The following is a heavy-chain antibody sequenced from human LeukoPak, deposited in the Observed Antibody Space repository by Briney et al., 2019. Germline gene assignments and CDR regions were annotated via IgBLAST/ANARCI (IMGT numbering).Heavy chain of an antibody. Sequence: GASVKVSCKASGYTFTGYYMHWVRQAPGQGLEWMGWINPNSGGTNYAQKFQGKVTMTRDTSISTAYMELSRLRSDDTAVYYCAGDILYSSGYPDYWGQGTLVTVSS. V-gene: IGHV1-2*02. CDR2: INPNSGGT. J-gene: IGHJ4*02. CDR3: AGDILYSSGYPDY. D-gene: IGHD6-19*01. CDR1: GYTFTGYY.